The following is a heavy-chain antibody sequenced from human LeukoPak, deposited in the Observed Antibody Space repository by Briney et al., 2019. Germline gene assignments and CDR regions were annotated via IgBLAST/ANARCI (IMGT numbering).Heavy chain of an antibody. CDR2: VSYSGST. CDR1: GGSFSGYY. CDR3: ARGKLAVTGTGDYYYMDV. D-gene: IGHD6-19*01. V-gene: IGHV4-59*01. Sequence: ASETLSLTCAVYGGSFSGYYWSWIRQPPGKGLEWIGYVSYSGSTNYNSSLKSRVTISVDTSKNQFSLKLSSVTAADTAVYYCARGKLAVTGTGDYYYMDVWGKGTTVTISS. J-gene: IGHJ6*03.